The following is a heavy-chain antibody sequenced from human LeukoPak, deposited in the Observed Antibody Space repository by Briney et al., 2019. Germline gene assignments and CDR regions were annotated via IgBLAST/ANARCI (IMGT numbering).Heavy chain of an antibody. V-gene: IGHV3-48*01. CDR2: ISSSSSTI. Sequence: PGGSLRLSCAASGFTFSSYSMNWVRQAPGKGLEWVSYISSSSSTIYYADSVKGRFTISRDNAKNSLYLQMNSLRGEDTAVYYCAKDSPGDWLDPWGRGTLVTVSS. CDR3: AKDSPGDWLDP. J-gene: IGHJ5*02. CDR1: GFTFSSYS. D-gene: IGHD3-10*01.